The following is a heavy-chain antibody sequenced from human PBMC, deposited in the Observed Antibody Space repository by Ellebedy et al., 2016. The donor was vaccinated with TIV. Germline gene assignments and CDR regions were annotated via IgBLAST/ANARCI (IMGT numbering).Heavy chain of an antibody. J-gene: IGHJ4*02. Sequence: PGGSLRLSCAVSGFTFSDHYMDWVRLAPGKGPEWVGRSRNKAKSYTTDYAASVKGRFTISRDDSKISLYLQMNSLKTEDTAIYYCARDTTSDYWGQGALVTVSS. D-gene: IGHD1-1*01. CDR2: SRNKAKSYTT. V-gene: IGHV3-72*01. CDR1: GFTFSDHY. CDR3: ARDTTSDY.